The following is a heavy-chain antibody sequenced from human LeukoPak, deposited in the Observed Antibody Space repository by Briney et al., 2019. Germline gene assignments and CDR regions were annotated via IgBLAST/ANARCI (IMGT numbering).Heavy chain of an antibody. V-gene: IGHV3-30*02. CDR2: IRDDGSNR. D-gene: IGHD3-16*01. CDR1: GFTFSSYG. Sequence: GSLRLSCAASGFTFSSYGLHWTRQAPGKGLEWGAFIRDDGSNRYYADSVKGRFTVSRDNSKNTLYLQMDSLRTEDTAVYYCAKVPHSWGLFDSWGQGTLVTVSS. J-gene: IGHJ4*02. CDR3: AKVPHSWGLFDS.